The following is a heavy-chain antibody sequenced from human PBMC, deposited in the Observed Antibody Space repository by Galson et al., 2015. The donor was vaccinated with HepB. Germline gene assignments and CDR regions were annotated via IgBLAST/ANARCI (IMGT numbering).Heavy chain of an antibody. CDR1: GYTFTSYA. V-gene: IGHV7-4-1*02. CDR3: ARADWKGHCSGGSCYSHDY. Sequence: SVKVSCKASGYTFTSYAMNWVRQASGQGLEWVGWINTKTGNPTYALAFTGRFVFSLDTSVSTAYLQISRLKAEDTAVYYCARADWKGHCSGGSCYSHDYWGQGTLVTVSS. J-gene: IGHJ4*02. D-gene: IGHD2-15*01. CDR2: INTKTGNP.